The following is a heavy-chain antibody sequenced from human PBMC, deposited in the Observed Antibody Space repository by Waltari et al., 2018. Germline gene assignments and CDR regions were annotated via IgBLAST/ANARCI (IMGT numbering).Heavy chain of an antibody. Sequence: QVQLVQSGGGVVQPGGSLRLSCEASRVYAIHGIRQTPGKSLEWLALISYDGEKKFYADSVQGRFTVSRDNSNSTLYLQMNSLRAEDTGIYYCARPKFYHGDYPAGIDVWGQGTTVTVSS. CDR1: RVYA. CDR3: ARPKFYHGDYPAGIDV. D-gene: IGHD4-17*01. J-gene: IGHJ6*02. CDR2: ISYDGEKK. V-gene: IGHV3-30*07.